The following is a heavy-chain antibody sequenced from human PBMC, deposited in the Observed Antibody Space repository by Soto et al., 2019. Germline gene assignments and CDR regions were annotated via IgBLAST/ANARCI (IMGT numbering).Heavy chain of an antibody. CDR2: IDWDDDK. D-gene: IGHD3-9*01. Sequence: SGPTLVNPTQTLTLACTFSGFSLSTSGMCVSWIRQPPGKALEWLALIDWDDDKYYSTSLKTRLTISKDTSKNQVVLTMTNMDPVDTATYYCARIRAPSDILTGQYYYGMDVWGQGTTVTVSS. CDR1: GFSLSTSGMC. CDR3: ARIRAPSDILTGQYYYGMDV. J-gene: IGHJ6*02. V-gene: IGHV2-70*01.